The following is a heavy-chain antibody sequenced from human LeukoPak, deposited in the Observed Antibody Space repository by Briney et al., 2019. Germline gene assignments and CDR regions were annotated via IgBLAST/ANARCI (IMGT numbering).Heavy chain of an antibody. J-gene: IGHJ4*02. D-gene: IGHD3-16*01. CDR3: ANIMRDLDY. CDR2: ISYDGTNK. CDR1: GFTFSSYG. V-gene: IGHV3-30*18. Sequence: GGSLRLSCAASGFTFSSYGMHWVRQAPGKGLEWVALISYDGTNKYYAGSVKGRFTISRDNSKNTLYLQMNSLRTEDTAVYYCANIMRDLDYWGQGTLVTVSS.